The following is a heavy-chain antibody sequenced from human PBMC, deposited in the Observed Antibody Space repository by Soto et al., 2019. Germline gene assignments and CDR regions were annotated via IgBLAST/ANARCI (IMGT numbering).Heavy chain of an antibody. CDR2: ISGSGGST. CDR3: AKDKVVPAAIWFDY. J-gene: IGHJ4*02. V-gene: IGHV3-23*01. CDR1: GFTFSIYA. Sequence: GSLTLSCTAAGFTFSIYAISLVRQARGKGLEWVSAISGSGGSTYYADSVKGRFTISRDNSKNTLYLQMKSLRAEDTAVYYCAKDKVVPAAIWFDYWGQGTLVTVSS. D-gene: IGHD2-2*01.